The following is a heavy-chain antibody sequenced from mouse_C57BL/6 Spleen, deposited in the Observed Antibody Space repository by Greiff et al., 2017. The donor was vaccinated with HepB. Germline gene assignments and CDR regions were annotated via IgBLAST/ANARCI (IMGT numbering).Heavy chain of an antibody. D-gene: IGHD1-1*02. Sequence: VQLVESGAELARPGASVKLSCKASGYTFTSYGISWVKQRTGQGLEWIGEIYPRSGNTYYNEKFKGKATLTADKSSSTAYMELRSLTSEDSAVYFCARPPVATRYFDVWGTGTTVTVSS. CDR1: GYTFTSYG. V-gene: IGHV1-81*01. CDR2: IYPRSGNT. CDR3: ARPPVATRYFDV. J-gene: IGHJ1*03.